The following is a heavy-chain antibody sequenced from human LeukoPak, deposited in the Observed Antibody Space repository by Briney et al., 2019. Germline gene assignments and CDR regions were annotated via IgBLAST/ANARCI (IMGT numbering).Heavy chain of an antibody. Sequence: PGGSLRLSCVASGFTFSTYSMTWVRQAPGKGLEWVSDISGRGGRTFYADSVKGRFTISRDNSKNTPYLQMNSLRAEDTAIYYCASRYCYESSALSPWGQGTLVTVSS. CDR2: ISGRGGRT. J-gene: IGHJ5*02. D-gene: IGHD3-22*01. CDR3: ASRYCYESSALSP. CDR1: GFTFSTYS. V-gene: IGHV3-23*01.